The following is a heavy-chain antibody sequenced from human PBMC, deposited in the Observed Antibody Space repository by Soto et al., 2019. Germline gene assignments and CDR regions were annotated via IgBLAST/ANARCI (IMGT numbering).Heavy chain of an antibody. D-gene: IGHD4-17*01. J-gene: IGHJ6*02. CDR1: GGTFSSYA. Sequence: GASVKVSCKASGGTFSSYAISWVRQAPGQGLEWMGGIIPIFGTANYAQTFQGRVTITADKSTSTAYMELSSLRSEDTAVYYCARSYGDYDYYYGMDVWGQGTTVTVS. CDR2: IIPIFGTA. CDR3: ARSYGDYDYYYGMDV. V-gene: IGHV1-69*06.